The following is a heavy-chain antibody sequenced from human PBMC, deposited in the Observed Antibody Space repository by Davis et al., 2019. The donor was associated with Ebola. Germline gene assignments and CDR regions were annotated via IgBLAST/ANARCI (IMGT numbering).Heavy chain of an antibody. CDR2: INGGGST. CDR3: TLLQEHL. CDR1: GFTFSSYA. J-gene: IGHJ6*01. Sequence: PGGSLRLSCAASGFTFSSYAMSWVRQAPGKGLEWVSTINGGGSTDYADSLKGRFTISRDNSKNTLFLQINSLHQGPIGLPPGTLLQEHLWG. V-gene: IGHV3-23*01.